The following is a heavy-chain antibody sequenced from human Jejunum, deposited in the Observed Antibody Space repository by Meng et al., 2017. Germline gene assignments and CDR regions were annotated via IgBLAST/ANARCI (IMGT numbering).Heavy chain of an antibody. J-gene: IGHJ4*02. CDR1: GAPISRTNW. D-gene: IGHD2-8*01. Sequence: SGRGLVKPSGTLSLTCAVSGAPISRTNWWSWVRQPPGKGLEWIGKIDPSESTHYNPSLKGRVTISADRSKNQFSLRLTSVTAADTAIYYCARAYCTDVSCHDFFDSWGQGTLVTVFS. CDR3: ARAYCTDVSCHDFFDS. V-gene: IGHV4-4*02. CDR2: IDPSEST.